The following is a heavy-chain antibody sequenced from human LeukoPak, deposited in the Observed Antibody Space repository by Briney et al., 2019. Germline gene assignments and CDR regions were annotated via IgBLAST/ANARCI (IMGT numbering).Heavy chain of an antibody. Sequence: PGGSLRLSCAASGFTFSSYEMNWVRQAPGKGLEWVSYISNSVSTIYYADPVKGRFTISRDNAKNSLYLQMNSLRAEDTAVYYCARRRYSGSSQHFDYWGQGTLVTVSS. J-gene: IGHJ4*02. CDR2: ISNSVSTI. CDR3: ARRRYSGSSQHFDY. D-gene: IGHD1-26*01. V-gene: IGHV3-48*03. CDR1: GFTFSSYE.